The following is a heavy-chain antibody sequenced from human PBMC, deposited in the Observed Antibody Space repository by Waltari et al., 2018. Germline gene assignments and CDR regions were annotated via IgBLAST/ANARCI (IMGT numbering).Heavy chain of an antibody. Sequence: QVQLVESGGGVVQPGRSLRLSCAASGFTFSRYGLPWVRQAQDKGLEWVAIIWYDGSKKYYADSVKGRFTISKDNSNNTLYLQMNSLRAEDTAVYYCARTGNGHSSGWYSGDYWGQGTLVTVSS. CDR3: ARTGNGHSSGWYSGDY. CDR1: GFTFSRYG. V-gene: IGHV3-33*01. J-gene: IGHJ4*02. CDR2: IWYDGSKK. D-gene: IGHD6-19*01.